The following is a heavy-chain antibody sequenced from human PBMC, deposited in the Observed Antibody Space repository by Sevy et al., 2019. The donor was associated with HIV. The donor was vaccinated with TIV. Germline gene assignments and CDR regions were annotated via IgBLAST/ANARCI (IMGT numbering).Heavy chain of an antibody. V-gene: IGHV3-21*01. Sequence: GGSLRLSCAASGFSFSSYSVSWVRQAPGKGLEWVASVGSSNSCIYYADSVKGRFTISRDNATNSLFLHMNTLRAEDTAVYYCARSYSSSWYILYYFEYWGQGTPVTVSS. CDR2: VGSSNSCI. CDR3: ARSYSSSWYILYYFEY. J-gene: IGHJ4*02. CDR1: GFSFSSYS. D-gene: IGHD6-13*01.